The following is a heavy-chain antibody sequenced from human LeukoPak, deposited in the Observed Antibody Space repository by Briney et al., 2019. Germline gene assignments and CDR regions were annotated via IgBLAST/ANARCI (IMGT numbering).Heavy chain of an antibody. D-gene: IGHD5-24*01. CDR1: RYTFTGYY. V-gene: IGHV1-2*02. Sequence: GASVKVSCKASRYTFTGYYMHWLRQPPAQGLEWMGWINPNRGGTNKVHKLQDRPTMNRDRPISTAYMELSRLRSDDTAVYYWARGIGDGYNYGRGAVGYWGQGTLVTVSS. J-gene: IGHJ4*02. CDR2: INPNRGGT. CDR3: ARGIGDGYNYGRGAVGY.